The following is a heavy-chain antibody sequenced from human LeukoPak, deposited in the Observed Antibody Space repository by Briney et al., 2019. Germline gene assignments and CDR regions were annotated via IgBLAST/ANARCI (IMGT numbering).Heavy chain of an antibody. CDR3: AKGAKDY. Sequence: PGGSLRLSCAASGLTFGSYGMHWVRQAPGKGLEWVTYIYYDGSNTYYADSVKGRFTVSRDNSKNTLYLQMNSLRAEDTAVYYCAKGAKDYGGQGTLVTVSS. D-gene: IGHD1-26*01. V-gene: IGHV3-30*02. J-gene: IGHJ4*02. CDR2: IYYDGSNT. CDR1: GLTFGSYG.